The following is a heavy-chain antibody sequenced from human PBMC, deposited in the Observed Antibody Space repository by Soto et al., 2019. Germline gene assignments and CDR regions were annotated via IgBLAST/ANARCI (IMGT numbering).Heavy chain of an antibody. CDR3: AREVIDCSSTSCYSVWLDP. V-gene: IGHV4-34*01. Sequence: LSLTCTVYGGSFGSYYWSWIRQSPGKGLEWIGDINHSGVTNYNPSLKSRVTISIDTSKNKFSLRLTSMTAADTAVYYCAREVIDCSSTSCYSVWLDPWGQGTLVTVSS. D-gene: IGHD2-2*02. J-gene: IGHJ5*02. CDR1: GGSFGSYY. CDR2: INHSGVT.